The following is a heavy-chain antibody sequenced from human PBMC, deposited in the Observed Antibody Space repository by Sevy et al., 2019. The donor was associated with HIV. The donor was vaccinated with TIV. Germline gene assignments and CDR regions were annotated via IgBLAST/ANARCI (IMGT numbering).Heavy chain of an antibody. CDR1: GGSISNYY. J-gene: IGHJ6*02. Sequence: SETLSLTCTVSGGSISNYYWSWIRQPAGRGLEWIGHIDTSGNTNYNPSIKSRVTMSVDTSKKQISLKLSSVTAADTAVYYCARDFSITIFGVVTPSLGMDVWGQGTTVTVSS. CDR2: IDTSGNT. CDR3: ARDFSITIFGVVTPSLGMDV. V-gene: IGHV4-4*07. D-gene: IGHD3-3*01.